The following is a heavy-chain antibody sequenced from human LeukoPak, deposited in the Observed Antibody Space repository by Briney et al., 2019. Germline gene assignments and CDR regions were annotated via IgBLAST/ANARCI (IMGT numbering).Heavy chain of an antibody. CDR3: ARLSAYYYGSYFYYYMDV. CDR1: GVTFSSYS. CDR2: SSRSSSTI. D-gene: IGHD3-10*01. V-gene: IGHV3-48*01. Sequence: GGSLRLSYAASGVTFSSYSMNWVRQAPGMGLEWVSQSSRSSSTIYIADSVKGRFIISRDNARNSVFLQMNSLRAKDTAVYYCARLSAYYYGSYFYYYMDVWGKGTTVTVSS. J-gene: IGHJ6*03.